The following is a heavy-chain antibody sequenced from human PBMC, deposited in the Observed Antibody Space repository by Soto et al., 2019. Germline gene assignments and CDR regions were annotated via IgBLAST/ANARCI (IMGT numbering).Heavy chain of an antibody. D-gene: IGHD4-17*01. CDR2: INHSGRT. CDR1: GGSFSGYY. J-gene: IGHJ3*02. Sequence: QVQLQQWGAGLLKPSETLSLTCAVYGGSFSGYYWSWIRQPPGKGLEWIGEINHSGRTNYNPSLKSRVTISVDTSKNQCSRKLSSVSAADTAVYYCARHDFGDYGAFDIWGQGTMVTVSS. CDR3: ARHDFGDYGAFDI. V-gene: IGHV4-34*01.